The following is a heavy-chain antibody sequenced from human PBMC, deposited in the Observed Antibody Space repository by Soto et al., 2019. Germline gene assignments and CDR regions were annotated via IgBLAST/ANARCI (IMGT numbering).Heavy chain of an antibody. CDR1: GGSISSYY. J-gene: IGHJ4*02. D-gene: IGHD3-9*01. CDR3: ARESKILTALANIWYFDY. Sequence: SETLSLTCTVSGGSISSYYWSWIRQPPGKGLEWIGYIYYSGSTNYNPSLKSRVTISVDTSKNQFSLKLSSVTAADTAVYYCARESKILTALANIWYFDYWGQGTLVTVSS. CDR2: IYYSGST. V-gene: IGHV4-59*01.